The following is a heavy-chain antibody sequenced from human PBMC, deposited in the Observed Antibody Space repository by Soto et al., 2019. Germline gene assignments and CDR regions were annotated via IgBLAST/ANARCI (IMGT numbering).Heavy chain of an antibody. CDR1: GDSVSSNSAA. CDR3: ARVPGIAAAGKVWHYYYYYRMDG. D-gene: IGHD6-13*01. CDR2: TYYRSKWYN. J-gene: IGHJ6*02. Sequence: SQTLSLTCAISGDSVSSNSAAWNWIRQSPSRGLECLGRTYYRSKWYNDYAVSVKSRITINPDRSKNQFSLQLNSVTPEDTAVYYSARVPGIAAAGKVWHYYYYYRMDGWCQGTTVTVSS. V-gene: IGHV6-1*01.